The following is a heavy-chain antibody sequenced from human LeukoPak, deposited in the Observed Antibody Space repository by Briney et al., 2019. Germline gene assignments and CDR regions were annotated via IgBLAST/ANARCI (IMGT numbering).Heavy chain of an antibody. J-gene: IGHJ5*02. CDR1: GGSISSYY. D-gene: IGHD2-15*01. CDR2: INYSGST. Sequence: SETLSLTCTVSGGSISSYYWSWIRQPPGKGLEWIGYINYSGSTNYNPSLKSRVTISVDTSKNQFSLKLSSVTAADTAVYYCASGPLYCSGGSCYSDAWFDPWGQGTLVTVSS. CDR3: ASGPLYCSGGSCYSDAWFDP. V-gene: IGHV4-59*01.